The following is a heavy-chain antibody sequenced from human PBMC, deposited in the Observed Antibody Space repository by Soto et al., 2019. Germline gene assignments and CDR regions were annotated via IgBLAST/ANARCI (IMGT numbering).Heavy chain of an antibody. CDR2: ISRSGSGSGTYYP. CDR1: GLTFSNYA. V-gene: IGHV3-23*01. D-gene: IGHD1-26*01. Sequence: EVQLLESGGGLAQPGGSLRLSCAASGLTFSNYAMSWVRQAAGKGLEWVSSISRSGSGSGTYYPYYPDSVKGRFTISRDSFKNPVSLEMNSLTAKDTAVYYCAKDCGSSASSPSPGDWGQGTLVTVSS. CDR3: AKDCGSSASSPSPGD. J-gene: IGHJ4*02.